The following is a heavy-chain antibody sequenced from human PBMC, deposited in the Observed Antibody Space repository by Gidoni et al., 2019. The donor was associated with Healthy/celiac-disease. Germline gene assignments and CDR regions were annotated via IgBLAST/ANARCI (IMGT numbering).Heavy chain of an antibody. J-gene: IGHJ4*02. CDR1: GFTFSNYG. CDR3: AKSLADGSYPTAIDF. CDR2: IAYDGTNK. D-gene: IGHD3-10*01. V-gene: IGHV3-30*18. Sequence: QVQLVESGGGVVQPGRSLRLSCAASGFTFSNYGMHWVRQAPGKGLEWVAGIAYDGTNKNNVDSVKGRFTISRDNSKNTLYVQMNSLRPEDTAVYYCAKSLADGSYPTAIDFWGQGTLVTVSS.